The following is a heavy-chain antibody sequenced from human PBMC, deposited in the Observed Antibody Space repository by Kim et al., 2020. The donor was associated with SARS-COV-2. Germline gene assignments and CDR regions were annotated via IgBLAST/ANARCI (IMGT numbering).Heavy chain of an antibody. CDR1: GFTFSSYG. Sequence: GGSLRLSCAASGFTFSSYGMHWVRQAPGKGLEWVAVISYDGSNKYYADSVKGRFTISRDNSKNTLYLQMNSLRAEDTAVYYCAKAGFQFSSGWYLDYWG. CDR2: ISYDGSNK. J-gene: IGHJ4*01. CDR3: AKAGFQFSSGWYLDY. V-gene: IGHV3-30*18. D-gene: IGHD6-19*01.